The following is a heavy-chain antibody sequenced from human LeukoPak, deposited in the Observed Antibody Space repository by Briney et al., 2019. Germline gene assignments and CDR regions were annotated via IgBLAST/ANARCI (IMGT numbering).Heavy chain of an antibody. D-gene: IGHD1-1*01. J-gene: IGHJ4*02. CDR1: GFIFSDYG. V-gene: IGHV3-33*01. CDR2: TRFDGSIK. Sequence: PGRSLRLSCAVSGFIFSDYGFHWVRQAPGKGLEWVAVTRFDGSIKQYADSVKGRFTISRDDSKNTLYLQMNFLKSEDTAVYYCARWGGTRRYYFDYWGQGTLVTVSS. CDR3: ARWGGTRRYYFDY.